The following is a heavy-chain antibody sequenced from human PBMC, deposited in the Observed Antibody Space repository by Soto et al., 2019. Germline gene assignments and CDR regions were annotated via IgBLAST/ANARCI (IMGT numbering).Heavy chain of an antibody. D-gene: IGHD3-16*01. Sequence: QVPLVQSGVEVKKPGSAVKVSCKASGGTFKMYAMNWVRQAPGQGLEWIGGIIPIFDTPKYAQPFQGRVTITVDESTSTAYMELSSLRSEDTAIYYCTRSIGSGGVMGGFDYWGQGTQVNVSS. J-gene: IGHJ4*02. CDR3: TRSIGSGGVMGGFDY. V-gene: IGHV1-69*01. CDR2: IIPIFDTP. CDR1: GGTFKMYA.